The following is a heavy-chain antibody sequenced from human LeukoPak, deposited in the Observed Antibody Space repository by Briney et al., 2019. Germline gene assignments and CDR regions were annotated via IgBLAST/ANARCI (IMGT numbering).Heavy chain of an antibody. CDR3: ARDVPRGTGYMDV. CDR1: GGSIKNYH. J-gene: IGHJ6*03. V-gene: IGHV4-59*01. D-gene: IGHD3-10*01. CDR2: IYYSGST. Sequence: SETLSLTCTVSGGSIKNYHWTWIRQPLGKGLEWIGYIYYSGSTSSNPSLKSRVTISVDTSKNQFSLRLKYVTAADTAVYYCARDVPRGTGYMDVWGKGTTVTVSS.